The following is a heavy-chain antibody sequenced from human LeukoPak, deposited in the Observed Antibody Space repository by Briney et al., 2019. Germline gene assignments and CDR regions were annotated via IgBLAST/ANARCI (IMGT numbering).Heavy chain of an antibody. V-gene: IGHV3-23*01. D-gene: IGHD3-22*01. CDR1: GFTFSSYA. Sequence: GGSLRLSCAASGFTFSSYAMSWARQAPGKGLEWVSAISGSGGSTYYADSVKGRFTISRDNSKNTLYLQMNSLRAEDTAVYYCAKEGYYDSSGYYSSSPYYFDYWGQGTLVTVSS. J-gene: IGHJ4*02. CDR3: AKEGYYDSSGYYSSSPYYFDY. CDR2: ISGSGGST.